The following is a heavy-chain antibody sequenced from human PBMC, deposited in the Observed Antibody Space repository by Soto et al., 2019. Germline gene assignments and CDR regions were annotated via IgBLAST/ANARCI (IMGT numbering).Heavy chain of an antibody. CDR1: GFTFDNYA. CDR2: ISRSGNTA. D-gene: IGHD7-27*01. CDR3: VKGNYLTDTVNVPFDF. J-gene: IGHJ4*02. V-gene: IGHV3-23*01. Sequence: GGSLRLSCAASGFTFDNYAMSWVRQAPGRGLQWVSAISRSGNTAYYADSVTGRFTISRDNSKNTLYLQMISLRAEDTAVYYCVKGNYLTDTVNVPFDFGGEGPLVPV.